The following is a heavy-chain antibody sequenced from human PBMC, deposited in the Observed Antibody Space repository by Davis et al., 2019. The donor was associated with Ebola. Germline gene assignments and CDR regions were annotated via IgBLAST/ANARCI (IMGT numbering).Heavy chain of an antibody. J-gene: IGHJ4*02. D-gene: IGHD6-6*01. CDR3: ARDLRYSSSSLQY. CDR2: ISAYSGNT. CDR1: GYTFTSYG. Sequence: AASVKVSCKASGYTFTSYGISWVRQAPGQGLEWMGWISAYSGNTNYAQKFQGRVTITADTSASTAYMELSSLRSEDTAVYYCARDLRYSSSSLQYWGQGTLVTVSS. V-gene: IGHV1-18*01.